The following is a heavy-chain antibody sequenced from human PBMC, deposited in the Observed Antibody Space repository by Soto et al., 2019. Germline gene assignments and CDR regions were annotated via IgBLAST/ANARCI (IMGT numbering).Heavy chain of an antibody. J-gene: IGHJ4*02. CDR2: IYYSGTT. CDR1: GYSISSSNW. CDR3: ARREIQGPIDY. Sequence: SETLSLNCAVSGYSISSSNWWGWIRQPPGKGLEWIGYIYYSGTTYYNPSLKSRVTMSVDTSKNQFSLKLTSVTAVDTAVYYCARREIQGPIDYWGQGTLVTVSS. D-gene: IGHD1-26*01. V-gene: IGHV4-28*01.